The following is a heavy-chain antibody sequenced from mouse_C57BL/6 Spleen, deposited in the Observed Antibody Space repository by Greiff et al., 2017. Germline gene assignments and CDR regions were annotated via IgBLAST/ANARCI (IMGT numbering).Heavy chain of an antibody. Sequence: QVQLQQSGAELVMPGASVKLSCKASGYTFTSYWMHWVKQRPGQGLEWIGEIDPSDSYTNYNQKFKGKSTLTVDKSSSTAYMQLSSLTSEDSAVYYCARGLIYYYAMDYWGQGTSVTVSS. V-gene: IGHV1-69*01. CDR2: IDPSDSYT. CDR3: ARGLIYYYAMDY. CDR1: GYTFTSYW. J-gene: IGHJ4*01.